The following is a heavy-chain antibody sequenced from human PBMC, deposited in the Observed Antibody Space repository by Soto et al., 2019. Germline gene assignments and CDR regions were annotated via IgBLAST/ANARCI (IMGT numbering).Heavy chain of an antibody. CDR1: GFTFSSYW. V-gene: IGHV3-7*01. J-gene: IGHJ6*02. Sequence: GGSLRLSCAASGFTFSSYWMSWVRQAPGKGLEWVANIKQDGSEKYYVDSVKGRFTISRDNAKNSLYLQMNSLRAEDTAVYYCAKDMRGGSSSSRYYYGLDVWGQGTTVTVSS. D-gene: IGHD6-13*01. CDR2: IKQDGSEK. CDR3: AKDMRGGSSSSRYYYGLDV.